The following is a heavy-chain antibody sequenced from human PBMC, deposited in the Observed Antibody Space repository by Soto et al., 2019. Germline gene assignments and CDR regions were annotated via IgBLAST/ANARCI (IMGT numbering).Heavy chain of an antibody. Sequence: EVQLVESGGGLVQPGGSLRLTCAASGFTFSIYSMNWVRQAPGKGLEWVSYIMPGSSHIFYADSVKGRFTISRDNAKKSLYLQMNSLRAEDTAVYYCAIEKVVATAVQVFDIWGQGTMVTDPS. CDR1: GFTFSIYS. CDR3: AIEKVVATAVQVFDI. J-gene: IGHJ3*02. D-gene: IGHD1-26*01. V-gene: IGHV3-48*01. CDR2: IMPGSSHI.